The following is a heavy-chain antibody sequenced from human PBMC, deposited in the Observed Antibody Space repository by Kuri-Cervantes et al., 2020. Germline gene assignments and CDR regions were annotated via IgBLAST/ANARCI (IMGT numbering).Heavy chain of an antibody. Sequence: GGSLRLSCAASGFTFSSYWMSWVRQAPGKGLEWVAVIWYDGSNKYYADSVKGRSTISRDNSKNTLYLQMNSLRAEDTAVYYCARQWNAFLDYWGQGTLVTVSS. V-gene: IGHV3-33*08. CDR2: IWYDGSNK. D-gene: IGHD6-19*01. J-gene: IGHJ4*02. CDR3: ARQWNAFLDY. CDR1: GFTFSSYW.